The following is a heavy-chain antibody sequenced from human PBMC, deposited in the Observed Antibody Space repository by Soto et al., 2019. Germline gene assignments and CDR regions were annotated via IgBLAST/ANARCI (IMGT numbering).Heavy chain of an antibody. J-gene: IGHJ3*02. V-gene: IGHV1-69*04. CDR2: IIPILGIA. Sequence: ASVKVSCKASGGTFSSYTISWVRQAPGQGLEWMGRIIPILGIANYAQKFQGRVTITADKSTSTAYMELSSLRSEDTAVYYCARDTYSGYDEGAFDIWGQGTMVTVSS. CDR1: GGTFSSYT. CDR3: ARDTYSGYDEGAFDI. D-gene: IGHD5-12*01.